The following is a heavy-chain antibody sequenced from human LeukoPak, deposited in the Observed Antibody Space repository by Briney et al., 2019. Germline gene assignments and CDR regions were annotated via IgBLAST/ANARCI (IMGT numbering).Heavy chain of an antibody. V-gene: IGHV4-39*01. CDR3: ARHRPMYYDFWSGYFGSLFDY. Sequence: SETLSLTCTVSGGSISSSSYYWGWIRSPPGKGLEWIGSIYYSGSTYYNPSLKSRVTISVDTSKNQFSLKLSSVTAADTAVYNCARHRPMYYDFWSGYFGSLFDYWGQGTLVTVSS. J-gene: IGHJ4*02. D-gene: IGHD3-3*01. CDR1: GGSISSSSYY. CDR2: IYYSGST.